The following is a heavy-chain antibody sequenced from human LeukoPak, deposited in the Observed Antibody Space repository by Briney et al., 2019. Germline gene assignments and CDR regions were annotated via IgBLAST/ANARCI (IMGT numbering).Heavy chain of an antibody. CDR3: ARIFSGSYYVNP. J-gene: IGHJ5*02. Sequence: GGSLRLSCAASGFTVSSKYMNWVRQAPGKGLEWVSVIYSGGSTYYADSVKGRFTISRDNSQNTLYLQMNSLRAEDTAVYYCARIFSGSYYVNPWGQGTLVTVSS. CDR2: IYSGGST. CDR1: GFTVSSKY. V-gene: IGHV3-53*01. D-gene: IGHD3-10*01.